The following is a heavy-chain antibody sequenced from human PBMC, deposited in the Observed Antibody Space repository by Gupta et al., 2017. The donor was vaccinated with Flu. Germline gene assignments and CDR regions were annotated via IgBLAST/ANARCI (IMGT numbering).Heavy chain of an antibody. CDR2: AHSGGST. D-gene: IGHD1-26*01. CDR3: ATQIMGRNFFPGGDS. CDR1: RGSIASTSYY. V-gene: IGHV4-39*01. J-gene: IGHJ4*02. Sequence: QLLLQESGPGLVKPSETLSLTCTVSRGSIASTSYYWTWIRQSPGLGLEWVGSAHSGGSTYYNPSLKSRITMSVDTSMNRFSLNLTSATAADTAFYYCATQIMGRNFFPGGDSWGQGIPVTVSS.